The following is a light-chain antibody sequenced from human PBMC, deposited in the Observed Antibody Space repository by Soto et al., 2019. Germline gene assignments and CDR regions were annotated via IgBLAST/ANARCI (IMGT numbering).Light chain of an antibody. Sequence: QSVLTQSSSASASLGSSVKLTCTLSSGHSSYSIAWHQQLPGKAPRFLMKLEGSGSYGKGSGVPDRFSGSSSGADRYLTISNLQFEDEADYYCETWDSNPSWVFGGGTKLTVL. CDR1: SGHSSYS. V-gene: IGLV4-60*02. CDR3: ETWDSNPSWV. CDR2: LEGSGSY. J-gene: IGLJ3*02.